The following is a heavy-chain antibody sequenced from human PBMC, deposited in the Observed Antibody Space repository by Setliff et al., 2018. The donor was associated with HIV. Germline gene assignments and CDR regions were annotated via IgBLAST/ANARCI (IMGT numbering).Heavy chain of an antibody. V-gene: IGHV1-18*01. CDR1: GYSFINYG. CDR3: ARARLQGIVTAVGPRDNCLDP. CDR2: ISAYNGNT. D-gene: IGHD1-26*01. J-gene: IGHJ5*02. Sequence: ASVKVSCKASGYSFINYGISWVRQAPGQGLEWMGWISAYNGNTNYAPRLLGRVTMTTDTSTSTAYMELRSLSSDDTAVYYCARARLQGIVTAVGPRDNCLDPWGQGTRVTVS.